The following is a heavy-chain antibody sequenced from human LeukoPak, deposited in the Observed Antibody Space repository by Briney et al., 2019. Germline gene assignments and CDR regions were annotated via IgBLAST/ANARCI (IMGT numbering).Heavy chain of an antibody. J-gene: IGHJ4*02. D-gene: IGHD6-19*01. CDR3: ARESSSGWLYYFDY. CDR1: GGSISSYY. Sequence: PSETLSLTCTVSGGSISSYYWSWIRQPAGKGLEGIGRIYTSGSTNYNPSLKSRVTISVDTSKDQFSLKLSSVTAADTAVYYCARESSSGWLYYFDYWGQGTLVTVSS. V-gene: IGHV4-4*07. CDR2: IYTSGST.